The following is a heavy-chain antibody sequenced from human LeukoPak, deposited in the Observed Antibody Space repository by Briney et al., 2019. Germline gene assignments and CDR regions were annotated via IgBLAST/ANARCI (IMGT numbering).Heavy chain of an antibody. Sequence: GGSLRLSCTASGFTVGDYAMSWVRQAPGKGLEWVGFIRSKAYGGTTEYAASVKGRFTISRDDSKSIAYLQMNSLKTEDTAVYYCTREEWNYDSSGYYYGHLDYWGQGTLVTVSS. CDR1: GFTVGDYA. D-gene: IGHD3-22*01. CDR2: IRSKAYGGTT. J-gene: IGHJ4*02. V-gene: IGHV3-49*04. CDR3: TREEWNYDSSGYYYGHLDY.